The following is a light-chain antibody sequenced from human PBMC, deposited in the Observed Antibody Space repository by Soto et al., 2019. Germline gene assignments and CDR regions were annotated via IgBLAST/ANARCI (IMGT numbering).Light chain of an antibody. Sequence: HSVLTQPHSASGTPGQRVTISCSGSSSNIGTSSVHWFQQLPGTAPKLLISTTNQRPSGVPERFSGSKSGTSASLAISGLQSEDEADYYCAAWDDSLNGHVFGTGXKVTVL. CDR2: TTN. CDR3: AAWDDSLNGHV. J-gene: IGLJ1*01. CDR1: SSNIGTSS. V-gene: IGLV1-44*01.